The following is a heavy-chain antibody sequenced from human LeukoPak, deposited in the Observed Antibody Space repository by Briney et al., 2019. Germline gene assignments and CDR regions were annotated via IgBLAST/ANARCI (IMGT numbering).Heavy chain of an antibody. CDR1: GFIVSSSH. D-gene: IGHD2-2*01. CDR2: FYSGGST. V-gene: IGHV3-53*01. CDR3: ARDISSSISCYVY. J-gene: IGHJ4*02. Sequence: GGSLRLSCVVSGFIVSSSHISWVRQAPGKGLEWVSVFYSGGSTYYADSVKGRFTISRDNAKNSLYLQMNSPRAEDTALYYCARDISSSISCYVYWGQGTLVTVSS.